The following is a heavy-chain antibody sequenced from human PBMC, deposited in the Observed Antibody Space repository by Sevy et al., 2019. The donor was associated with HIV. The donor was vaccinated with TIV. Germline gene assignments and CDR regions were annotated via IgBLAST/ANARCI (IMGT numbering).Heavy chain of an antibody. J-gene: IGHJ6*02. D-gene: IGHD3-3*01. CDR1: GFTFSGSA. V-gene: IGHV3-64D*09. Sequence: GGSLRLSCSASGFTFSGSALHWVRQAPGKGLEYVSVISSSGSSAYYAESVRGRFTISRDNSKNTLYLQMRRLRAEDSAVYYCVKDSIFYDSSSGYRPFYYYGMDVWGQGTSVTVSS. CDR3: VKDSIFYDSSSGYRPFYYYGMDV. CDR2: ISSSGSSA.